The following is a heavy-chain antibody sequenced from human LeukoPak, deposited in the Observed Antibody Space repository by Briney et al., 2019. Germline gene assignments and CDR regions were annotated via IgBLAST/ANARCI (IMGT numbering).Heavy chain of an antibody. Sequence: PGGSLRLSCAASGFTFSSYGMHWVRQAPGKGLEWVAVISYDGSNKYYADSVKGRFTISRDNSKNTLYLQMNSLRAEDTAVYYCARGTAAGTSRGDYWGQGTLVTVSS. J-gene: IGHJ4*02. CDR1: GFTFSSYG. V-gene: IGHV3-30*03. CDR2: ISYDGSNK. D-gene: IGHD6-13*01. CDR3: ARGTAAGTSRGDY.